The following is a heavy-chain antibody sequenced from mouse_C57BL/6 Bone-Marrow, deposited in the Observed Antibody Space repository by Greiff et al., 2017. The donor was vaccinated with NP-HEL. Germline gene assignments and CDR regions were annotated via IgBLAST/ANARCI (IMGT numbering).Heavy chain of an antibody. CDR3: ARAFYYYGSSIYYFDY. CDR1: GYAFSSSW. Sequence: QVQLKQSGPELVKPGASVKISCKASGYAFSSSWMNWVKQRPGKGLEWIGRIYPGDGDTNYNGKFKGKATLTADKSSSTAYMQLSSLTSEDSAVYFCARAFYYYGSSIYYFDYWGQGTTLTVSS. CDR2: IYPGDGDT. D-gene: IGHD1-1*01. V-gene: IGHV1-82*01. J-gene: IGHJ2*01.